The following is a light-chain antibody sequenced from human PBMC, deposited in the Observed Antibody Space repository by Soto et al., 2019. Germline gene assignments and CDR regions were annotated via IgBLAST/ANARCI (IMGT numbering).Light chain of an antibody. CDR1: QSVSSSY. J-gene: IGKJ1*01. CDR3: HQFGSSPQT. Sequence: EIVLTQSPGTLSLSPGERATLSCRASQSVSSSYLAWYQQKPGQAPRLLIYGPSSRATGIPERFSGSGSGTDFTLSISRLEPEDFAVYFCHQFGSSPQTFGHGTKVDIK. V-gene: IGKV3-20*01. CDR2: GPS.